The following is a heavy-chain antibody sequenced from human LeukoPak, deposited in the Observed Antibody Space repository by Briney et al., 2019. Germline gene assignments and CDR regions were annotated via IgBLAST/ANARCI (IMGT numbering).Heavy chain of an antibody. CDR3: AKLRSADWGPIDC. Sequence: GGSLRLSCAASGFTFSSYAKSWVRQAPGKGLEWVSGISDSGGSTYYADSVKGRFTISRDNSKSTLFLQMNSLRAEDTAVYYCAKLRSADWGPIDCGGQGTLVTVSS. CDR1: GFTFSSYA. V-gene: IGHV3-23*01. CDR2: ISDSGGST. D-gene: IGHD7-27*01. J-gene: IGHJ4*02.